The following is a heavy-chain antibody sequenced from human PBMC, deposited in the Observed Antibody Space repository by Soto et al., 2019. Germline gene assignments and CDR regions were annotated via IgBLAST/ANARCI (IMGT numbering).Heavy chain of an antibody. CDR2: INHSGST. CDR3: ARGGGHIVVVTAIDDAFDI. D-gene: IGHD2-21*02. V-gene: IGHV4-34*01. Sequence: SETLSLTCAVYGGSFSGYYRSWIRQPPGKGLEWIGEINHSGSTNYNPSLKSRVTISVDTSKNQFSLKLSSVTAADTAVYYCARGGGHIVVVTAIDDAFDIWGQGTMVT. J-gene: IGHJ3*02. CDR1: GGSFSGYY.